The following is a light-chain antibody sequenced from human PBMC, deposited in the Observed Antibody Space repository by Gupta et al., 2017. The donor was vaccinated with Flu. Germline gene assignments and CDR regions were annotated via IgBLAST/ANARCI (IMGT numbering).Light chain of an antibody. J-gene: IGKJ1*01. CDR3: QQYFGTPRT. CDR1: QRLLSSSNSQND. CDR2: GAS. Sequence: DIVLTQSPDTLAVSLCERAPINCKSRQRLLSSSNSQNDLAWYQQKAGQPPQLLIYGASTRESGVPDRFGGSGSGTDFTLTISSLQAEDVAVYYCQQYFGTPRTFGQGTKVEIK. V-gene: IGKV4-1*01.